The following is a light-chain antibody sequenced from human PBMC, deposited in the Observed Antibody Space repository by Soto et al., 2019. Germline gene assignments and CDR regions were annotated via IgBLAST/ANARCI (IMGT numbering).Light chain of an antibody. CDR3: QQRSNWPPTIT. V-gene: IGKV3D-20*02. J-gene: IGKJ5*01. Sequence: EIVLTQFPCILSLSPGERATLSCRASQTVSDNFLAWYQQKPGQSPRLLIYFTSSRATGVPDRFRGSGSGTDFTLTISSLEPEDFAVYYCQQRSNWPPTITFGQGTRLEIK. CDR2: FTS. CDR1: QTVSDNF.